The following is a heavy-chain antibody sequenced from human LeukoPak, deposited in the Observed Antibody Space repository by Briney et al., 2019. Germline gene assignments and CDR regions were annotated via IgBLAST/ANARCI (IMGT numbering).Heavy chain of an antibody. J-gene: IGHJ3*02. CDR3: ARAGEVPYYDFWSGYLPDAFDI. D-gene: IGHD3-3*01. Sequence: SETLSLTCTVSGGSISSYYWSWIRQPPGKGLEWIGYIYYSGSTNYNPSLKSRVTISVVTSKNQFSLKLSSVTAADTAVYYCARAGEVPYYDFWSGYLPDAFDIWGQGTMVTVSS. CDR1: GGSISSYY. CDR2: IYYSGST. V-gene: IGHV4-59*01.